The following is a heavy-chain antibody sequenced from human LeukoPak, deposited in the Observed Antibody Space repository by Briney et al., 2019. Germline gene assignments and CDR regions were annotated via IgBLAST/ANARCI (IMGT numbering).Heavy chain of an antibody. J-gene: IGHJ4*02. Sequence: PGGSLRLSRAASGFTFSSYSMNGVRQAPGKGVGWVSCISSISSYIYYADSVKGRFTISWDNPKNSLYLQRNMLRAEDTAVYYCAKDRSEDSGYRGYFDYWGQGTLVTVSS. V-gene: IGHV3-21*01. CDR3: AKDRSEDSGYRGYFDY. CDR2: ISSISSYI. CDR1: GFTFSSYS. D-gene: IGHD5-12*01.